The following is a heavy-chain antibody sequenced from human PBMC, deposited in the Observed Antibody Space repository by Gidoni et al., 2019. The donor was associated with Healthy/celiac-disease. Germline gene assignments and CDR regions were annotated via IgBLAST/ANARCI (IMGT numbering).Heavy chain of an antibody. V-gene: IGHV3-23*04. D-gene: IGHD3-22*01. CDR1: VFPFSCFA. J-gene: IGHJ3*02. Sequence: EVQLVASGGGLVQPGGSLRLSCAASVFPFSCFAMRLFRQAPGKGLGGVSAIGGSGGSTYYADSVKDRFTSSRDNSKNTLYLQMNSLRAEDTAVYYCARSGTQYYYDSSGYRVEAFDIWGQGTMVTVSS. CDR2: IGGSGGST. CDR3: ARSGTQYYYDSSGYRVEAFDI.